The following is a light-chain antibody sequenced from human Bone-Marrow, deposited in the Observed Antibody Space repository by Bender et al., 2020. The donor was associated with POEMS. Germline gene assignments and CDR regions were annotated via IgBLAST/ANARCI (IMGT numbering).Light chain of an antibody. CDR2: EVS. CDR1: GSDIDIYKP. J-gene: IGLJ2*01. V-gene: IGLV2-8*01. Sequence: QSALTQPASVSGSPGQSITISCSTTGSDIDIYKPVSWYQQHPGKAPKLILYEVSKRPSGVPDRFSGSKSGNTASLTVSGLLPEDESEYYCSSYAGSNNLVFGGGTKLTVL. CDR3: SSYAGSNNLV.